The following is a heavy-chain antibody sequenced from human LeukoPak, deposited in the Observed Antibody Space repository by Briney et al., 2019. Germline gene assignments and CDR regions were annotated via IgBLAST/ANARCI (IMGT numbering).Heavy chain of an antibody. D-gene: IGHD3-22*01. V-gene: IGHV1-8*01. CDR2: MNPNSGNT. Sequence: GAPVKVSCKASGYTFTRYDINWVRQATGQGLEWMGWMNPNSGNTGYAQKFQGRVTMTRNTSNTTAYMELSSLRSEDTAVYYCARTDYDSDAFDIWGQGTMVTVSS. CDR1: GYTFTRYD. J-gene: IGHJ3*02. CDR3: ARTDYDSDAFDI.